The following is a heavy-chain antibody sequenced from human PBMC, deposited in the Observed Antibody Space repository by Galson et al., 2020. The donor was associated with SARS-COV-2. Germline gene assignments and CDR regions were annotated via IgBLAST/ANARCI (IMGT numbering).Heavy chain of an antibody. J-gene: IGHJ4*02. Sequence: GGSLRLSCVASGFTFSSYRMHWVRQAPGKGLEWVSSISGSSTYIFYADSMKGRFTISRDNAKNSLYLQMNSLRAEDTAVYFCARDGVRELAYSSSAGSAVFDYWGQGTLVTVSS. CDR3: ARDGVRELAYSSSAGSAVFDY. CDR1: GFTFSSYR. D-gene: IGHD6-6*01. CDR2: ISGSSTYI. V-gene: IGHV3-21*01.